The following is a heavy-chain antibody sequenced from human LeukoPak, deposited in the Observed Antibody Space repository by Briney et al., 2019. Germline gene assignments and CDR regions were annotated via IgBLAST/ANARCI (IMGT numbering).Heavy chain of an antibody. CDR2: ISSSSSYI. CDR3: ARDLLDDSGWYRDY. V-gene: IGHV3-21*01. CDR1: GFTFSSYS. J-gene: IGHJ4*02. D-gene: IGHD6-19*01. Sequence: GGSLRLSCAASGFTFSSYSMNWVRQAPGKGLQWVSSISSSSSYIYYADSVKGRFTISRDNAKNSLYLQMNSLRAEDTAVYYCARDLLDDSGWYRDYWGQGTLVTVSS.